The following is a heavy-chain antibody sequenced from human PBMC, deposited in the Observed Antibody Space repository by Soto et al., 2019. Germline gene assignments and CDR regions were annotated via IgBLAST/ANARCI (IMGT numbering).Heavy chain of an antibody. J-gene: IGHJ4*02. D-gene: IGHD6-13*01. Sequence: ASVKVSCKASGYTFASYGISWVRQAPGQGLEWMGWISAYNGNTNYAQKLQGRVTMTTDTSTSTAYMELRSLRSDDTAVYYCAREPAAAAGTAFDYWGQGTLVTVSS. V-gene: IGHV1-18*01. CDR3: AREPAAAAGTAFDY. CDR1: GYTFASYG. CDR2: ISAYNGNT.